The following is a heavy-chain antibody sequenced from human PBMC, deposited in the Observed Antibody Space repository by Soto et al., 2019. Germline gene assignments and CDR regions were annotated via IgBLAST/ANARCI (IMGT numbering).Heavy chain of an antibody. CDR2: IWYDGSNK. CDR3: ARDLGYYDSSGYYYTLYYFDY. V-gene: IGHV3-33*01. Sequence: GGSLRLSCAASGFTFSGYGMHWVRQAPGKGLEWVAVIWYDGSNKYYADSVKGRFTISRDNSKNTLYLQMNSLRAEDTAVYYCARDLGYYDSSGYYYTLYYFDYWGQGALVTVPS. D-gene: IGHD3-22*01. J-gene: IGHJ4*02. CDR1: GFTFSGYG.